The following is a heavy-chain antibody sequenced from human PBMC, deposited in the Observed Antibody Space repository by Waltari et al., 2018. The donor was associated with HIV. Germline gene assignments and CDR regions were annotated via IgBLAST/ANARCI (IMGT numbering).Heavy chain of an antibody. Sequence: QVQLQQWGAGLLKASESLSLTCAVYGGSFSDSHWNWIRQSPGKGLEWIADINHSGRTSYNPSLKSRVTISLDTSKSQFSLRLSSVTAADTAVYKCARHERYGDYDSPFDMWGLGTVVIVSS. D-gene: IGHD4-17*01. V-gene: IGHV4-34*02. J-gene: IGHJ3*02. CDR2: INHSGRT. CDR1: GGSFSDSH. CDR3: ARHERYGDYDSPFDM.